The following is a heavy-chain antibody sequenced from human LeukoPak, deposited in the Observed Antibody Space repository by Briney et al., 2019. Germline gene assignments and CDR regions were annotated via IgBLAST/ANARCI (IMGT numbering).Heavy chain of an antibody. D-gene: IGHD3-3*01. CDR2: ISSSSSYI. J-gene: IGHJ5*02. Sequence: GGSLRLSCSASGFTFSSYAMYWVRQAPGKGLEWVSSISSSSSYIYYADSVKGRFTISRDNAKNSLYLQMNSLRAEDTAVYYCARGLTIFGVVSGFDPWGQGTLVTVSS. V-gene: IGHV3-21*01. CDR3: ARGLTIFGVVSGFDP. CDR1: GFTFSSYA.